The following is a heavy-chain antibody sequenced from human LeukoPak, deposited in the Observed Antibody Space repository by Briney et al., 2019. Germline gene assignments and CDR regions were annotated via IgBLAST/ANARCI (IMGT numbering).Heavy chain of an antibody. CDR2: INWNGGST. Sequence: GGSLRLSCAASGFTFDDYGMSWVRQAPGKGLEWVSGINWNGGSTGYADSVKGRFTISRDNAKNSLYLQMNSLRAEDTALYYCARGGYYISTGYYDYYYMDVWGKGTTVTVSS. CDR1: GFTFDDYG. V-gene: IGHV3-20*04. CDR3: ARGGYYISTGYYDYYYMDV. D-gene: IGHD3-9*01. J-gene: IGHJ6*03.